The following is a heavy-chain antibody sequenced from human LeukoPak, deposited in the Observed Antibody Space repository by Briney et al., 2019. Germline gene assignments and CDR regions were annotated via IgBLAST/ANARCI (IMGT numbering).Heavy chain of an antibody. CDR2: IYHSGKS. Sequence: TASETLSLTCTVSGYSINNNYYWDWVRQPPGKGLEWIASIYHSGKSYYNPALKSRVTMSVDTSKNQFSLKLSSVTAADTAVYYCAKDGGNYYDTEGDYLMRSYMDVWGKGTTVTVSS. CDR3: AKDGGNYYDTEGDYLMRSYMDV. V-gene: IGHV4-38-2*02. J-gene: IGHJ6*03. D-gene: IGHD3-22*01. CDR1: GYSINNNYY.